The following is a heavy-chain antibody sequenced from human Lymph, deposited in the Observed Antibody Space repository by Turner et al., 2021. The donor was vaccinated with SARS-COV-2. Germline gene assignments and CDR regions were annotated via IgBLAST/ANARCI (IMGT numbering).Heavy chain of an antibody. CDR1: GFPFISYG. J-gene: IGHJ6*02. CDR2: ISYDGGHK. Sequence: QVQLVESGGGVVQPGRSLRLSCAASGFPFISYGMHWVRQAPGKGLEWVAVISYDGGHKSYADSVKGRFTISRDNSKNTLDLQMISLRAEDTAVYYCAWALYYYYGMDVWGQGTTVTVSS. CDR3: AWALYYYYGMDV. V-gene: IGHV3-30*03.